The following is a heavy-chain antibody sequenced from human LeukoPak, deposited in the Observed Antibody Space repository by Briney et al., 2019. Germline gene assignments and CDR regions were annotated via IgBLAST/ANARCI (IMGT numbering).Heavy chain of an antibody. CDR1: GGSISSDY. J-gene: IGHJ4*02. CDR3: ARDGDCSSDSCYFDY. D-gene: IGHD2-2*01. V-gene: IGHV4-59*12. CDR2: IYYSGTT. Sequence: SETLSLTCTVSGGSISSDYWSWIRQSPGKGLEWIGYIYYSGTTSYNPSLKSRVTISLDTSKNQFSLKLSSVTAADTAVYYCARDGDCSSDSCYFDYWGQGILVTVSS.